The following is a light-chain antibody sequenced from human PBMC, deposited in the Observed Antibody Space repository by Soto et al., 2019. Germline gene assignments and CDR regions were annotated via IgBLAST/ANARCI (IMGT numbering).Light chain of an antibody. V-gene: IGKV4-1*01. J-gene: IGKJ1*01. CDR1: QSVLDRSNNKNY. CDR2: WAS. CDR3: QQYYAIPRT. Sequence: DIVMTQSPDSLAVSLGERAIINCKSSQSVLDRSNNKNYLTWYQQKPGQPPKPLIYWASTREFGVPDRFSSSGSGTDFTLTISSLQAEDVALYYCQQYYAIPRTFGQGTKVEIK.